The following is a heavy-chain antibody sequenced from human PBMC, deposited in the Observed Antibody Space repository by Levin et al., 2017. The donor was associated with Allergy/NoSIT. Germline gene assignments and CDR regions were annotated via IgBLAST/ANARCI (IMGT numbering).Heavy chain of an antibody. J-gene: IGHJ4*02. CDR3: ARESIVGATTIDY. Sequence: SCTVSGYSISNVYYWGWTRQPPGKGLEWIGSIQRSGSTNYNPSLKSRVTMSIDTSKNQFSLKLTSVTAADTAVYYCARESIVGATTIDYWGQGTLVTVSS. D-gene: IGHD1-26*01. CDR2: IQRSGST. V-gene: IGHV4-38-2*02. CDR1: GYSISNVYY.